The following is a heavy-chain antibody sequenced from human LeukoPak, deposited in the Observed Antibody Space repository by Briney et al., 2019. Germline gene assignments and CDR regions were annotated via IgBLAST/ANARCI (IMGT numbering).Heavy chain of an antibody. CDR2: IIPIFGTA. CDR3: ARDPMGLRRGGLVYYGMDV. Sequence: SVKVSCKASGGTFSSYAISWVRQAPGQGLEWMGGIIPIFGTANYAQKFQGRVTVTADESTSTAYMELSSLRSEDTAVYYCARDPMGLRRGGLVYYGMDVWGKGTTVTVS. J-gene: IGHJ6*04. V-gene: IGHV1-69*13. CDR1: GGTFSSYA. D-gene: IGHD5-12*01.